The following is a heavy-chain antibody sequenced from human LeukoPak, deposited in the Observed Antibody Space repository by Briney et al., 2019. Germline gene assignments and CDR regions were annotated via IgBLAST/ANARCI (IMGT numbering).Heavy chain of an antibody. CDR1: GFGSKNYA. CDR2: ISATGVNT. CDR3: ARQPAGYSYGAGAFDI. V-gene: IGHV3-23*01. J-gene: IGHJ3*02. Sequence: GGSLRLSCTTSGFGSKNYAMSWVRLAPGKGLEWVSIISATGVNTYYADSVKGRFTISRDNSKNTLYLQMNSLRAKDTAVYYCARQPAGYSYGAGAFDIWGQGTMVTVSS. D-gene: IGHD5-18*01.